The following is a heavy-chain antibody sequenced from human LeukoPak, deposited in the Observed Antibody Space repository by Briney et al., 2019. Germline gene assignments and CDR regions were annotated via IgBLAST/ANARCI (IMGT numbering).Heavy chain of an antibody. D-gene: IGHD2-2*01. Sequence: SETLSLTCTVSGGSISSYYWSWIRQPAGKGLEWIGRIYTSGSTNYNPSLKSRVTMSVDTSKNQFSLKLSSVTAADTAVYYCARVGPIVVVPVATYYYYGMDVWGQGTTVTVSS. V-gene: IGHV4-4*07. CDR2: IYTSGST. CDR1: GGSISSYY. CDR3: ARVGPIVVVPVATYYYYGMDV. J-gene: IGHJ6*02.